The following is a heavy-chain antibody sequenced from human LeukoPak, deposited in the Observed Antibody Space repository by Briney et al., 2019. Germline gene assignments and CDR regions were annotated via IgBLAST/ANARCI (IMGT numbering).Heavy chain of an antibody. CDR2: ISAYNGNT. D-gene: IGHD3-3*01. CDR1: GYTFTSYG. J-gene: IGHJ4*02. Sequence: ASVKVSCKASGYTFTSYGISWVRQAPGQGLEWMGWISAYNGNTNYAQKLQGRVTMTTDTSTSTAYMELRSLRSDDTAVYYCARDLLTYYDFWSGYFSWSISSFDYWGQGTLVTVSS. CDR3: ARDLLTYYDFWSGYFSWSISSFDY. V-gene: IGHV1-18*01.